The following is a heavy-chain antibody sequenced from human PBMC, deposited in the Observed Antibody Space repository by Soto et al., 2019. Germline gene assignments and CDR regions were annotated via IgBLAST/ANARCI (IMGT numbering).Heavy chain of an antibody. V-gene: IGHV4-59*07. CDR1: GGSIRTYY. Sequence: QVQLQESGPGLVKPSDTLSLTCSVSGGSIRTYYWSWIRQSPGKTMEWIGNTYYGGSTNYNPSLESRATISVDMSKNQFSLKLTSVTAADTAVYSCARSGRYYGSGSYPPFDYWGQGILVTVSS. D-gene: IGHD3-10*01. CDR3: ARSGRYYGSGSYPPFDY. CDR2: TYYGGST. J-gene: IGHJ4*02.